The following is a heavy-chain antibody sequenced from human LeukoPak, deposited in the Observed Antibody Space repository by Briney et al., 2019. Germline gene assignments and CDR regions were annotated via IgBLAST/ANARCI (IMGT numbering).Heavy chain of an antibody. D-gene: IGHD3-3*01. Sequence: SETLSLTCTVSGGSISNSRDYWAWIRQPPGKGLEWIANIYYSGSTYYSPSLKSRVTISVDTSKNQFSLKLSSVTAADTAVYYCAKGGGYYDSPGFQYWGQGILVTVSS. CDR3: AKGGGYYDSPGFQY. CDR1: GGSISNSRDY. V-gene: IGHV4-39*01. J-gene: IGHJ4*02. CDR2: IYYSGST.